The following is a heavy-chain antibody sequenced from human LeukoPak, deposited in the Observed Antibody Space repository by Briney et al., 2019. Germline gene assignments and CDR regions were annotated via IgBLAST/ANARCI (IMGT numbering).Heavy chain of an antibody. J-gene: IGHJ4*02. D-gene: IGHD6-6*01. CDR1: GFTFSSYA. V-gene: IGHV3-30*01. CDR2: ISYDGSNK. Sequence: PGRSLRLSCAASGFTFSSYAMHWVRQAPGKGLEWVAVISYDGSNKYYADSVKGRFTISRDNSKNTLYLQMNSPRAEDTAVYYCAREDSSSSLYWGQGTLVTVSS. CDR3: AREDSSSSLY.